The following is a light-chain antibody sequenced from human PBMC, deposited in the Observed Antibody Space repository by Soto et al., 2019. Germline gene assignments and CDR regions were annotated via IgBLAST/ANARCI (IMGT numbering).Light chain of an antibody. CDR3: QQRHMWTIT. J-gene: IGKJ5*01. Sequence: EVLLTQSPVTLSLSPGERATLSCRASQSFRGLLAWYQQKPGQAPRLLIYDAYNRATGIPPRFSGSGSGTDFTLTISSLETEDSAVYYCQQRHMWTITFGQGTRVEIK. CDR1: QSFRGL. V-gene: IGKV3-11*01. CDR2: DAY.